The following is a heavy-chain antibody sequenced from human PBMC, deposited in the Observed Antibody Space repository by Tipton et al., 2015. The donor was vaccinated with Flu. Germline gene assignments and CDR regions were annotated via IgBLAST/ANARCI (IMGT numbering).Heavy chain of an antibody. CDR3: VAYYYDTSGPIMDS. CDR2: IYHSGST. J-gene: IGHJ5*01. V-gene: IGHV4-38-2*01. Sequence: TLSLTCAVSGYSISSGYYWGWIRQPPGKGLEWIGSIYHSGSTYYNPSLKSRVTISVDTSKNHFSLKLNSVTAADTAMYYCVAYYYDTSGPIMDSWGQGTMVTVSS. CDR1: GYSISSGYY. D-gene: IGHD3-22*01.